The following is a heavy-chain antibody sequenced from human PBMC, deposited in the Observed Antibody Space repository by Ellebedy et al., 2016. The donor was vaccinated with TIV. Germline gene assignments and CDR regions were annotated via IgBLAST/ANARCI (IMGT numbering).Heavy chain of an antibody. V-gene: IGHV1-46*01. CDR1: GYPFTTYY. Sequence: ASVKVSCKASGYPFTTYYVHWVRQVPGQGLQWMGIINPSGDGTSYAQKFQGRLTVTRDTSTSTVYMELNGLRSEDTAVYFCARDLTGTTDYDGMDVWGQGTTVIVS. CDR2: INPSGDGT. D-gene: IGHD1-20*01. J-gene: IGHJ6*02. CDR3: ARDLTGTTDYDGMDV.